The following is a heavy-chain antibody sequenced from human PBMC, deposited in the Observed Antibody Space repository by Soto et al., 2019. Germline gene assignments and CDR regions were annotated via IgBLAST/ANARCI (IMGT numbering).Heavy chain of an antibody. CDR1: GLTFRRYA. J-gene: IGHJ4*01. CDR2: ISGSGGST. CDR3: AKSTYYGDFLLGFDY. Sequence: GSLRISCAASGLTFRRYAISWVRQAPGKGLEGVSAISGSGGSTYYADSGKGRFTISRDNFKNTLDLQMKSLRAEDTAVYYCAKSTYYGDFLLGFDYWGHGTLVTVSS. D-gene: IGHD4-17*01. V-gene: IGHV3-23*01.